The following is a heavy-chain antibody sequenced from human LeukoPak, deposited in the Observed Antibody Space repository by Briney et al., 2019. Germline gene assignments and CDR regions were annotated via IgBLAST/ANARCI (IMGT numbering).Heavy chain of an antibody. CDR2: ISGSGGST. CDR3: AKDTHWVDLFDY. Sequence: GGSLRLSCAAPGFTFSSYAMSWVRQAPGKGLEWVSAISGSGGSTYYADSVKGRFTISRDNSKNTLYLQMNSLRAEDTAVYYCAKDTHWVDLFDYWGQGTLVTVSS. D-gene: IGHD5-12*01. J-gene: IGHJ4*02. CDR1: GFTFSSYA. V-gene: IGHV3-23*01.